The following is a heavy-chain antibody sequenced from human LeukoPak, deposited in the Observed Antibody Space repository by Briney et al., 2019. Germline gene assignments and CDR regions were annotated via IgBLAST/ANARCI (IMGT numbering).Heavy chain of an antibody. V-gene: IGHV3-9*01. CDR2: ISWNSGGI. Sequence: GGSLRLSCAASGFTFDDYAMHWVRQAPGKGLEWVSGISWNSGGIGYADSVKGRFTISRDNAKNSLYLQMNSLRAEDTALYYCAKDFPGSGYCSGGSCYMSYWGQGTLDTVSS. J-gene: IGHJ4*02. D-gene: IGHD2-15*01. CDR1: GFTFDDYA. CDR3: AKDFPGSGYCSGGSCYMSY.